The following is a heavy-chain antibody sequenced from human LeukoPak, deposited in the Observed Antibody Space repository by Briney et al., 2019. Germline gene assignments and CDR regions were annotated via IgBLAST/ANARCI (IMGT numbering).Heavy chain of an antibody. J-gene: IGHJ3*02. V-gene: IGHV4-59*01. CDR3: ARGRTAMPTITGAFDI. D-gene: IGHD5-12*01. CDR1: GGSISSYY. Sequence: PSETLSLTCTVSGGSISSYYWSWIRQPPGKGLEWIGNIYDSGSTNYNPSLKSRLTISVDTSKNQCSLKLSSVTAADTAVYYCARGRTAMPTITGAFDIWGQGTMVTVSS. CDR2: IYDSGST.